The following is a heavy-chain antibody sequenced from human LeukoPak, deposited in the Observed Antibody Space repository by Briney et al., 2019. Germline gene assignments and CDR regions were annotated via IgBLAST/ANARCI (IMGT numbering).Heavy chain of an antibody. CDR3: ARAIEYYYYMDV. D-gene: IGHD2-15*01. V-gene: IGHV1-69*13. CDR2: IIPIFGTA. Sequence: GASVKVSCKASGGTFSSYAISWVRQAPGQGLEWMGGIIPIFGTANYAQKFQGRVTITADEFTSTAYMELSSLRSEDTAVYYCARAIEYYYYMDVWGKGTTVTVSS. CDR1: GGTFSSYA. J-gene: IGHJ6*03.